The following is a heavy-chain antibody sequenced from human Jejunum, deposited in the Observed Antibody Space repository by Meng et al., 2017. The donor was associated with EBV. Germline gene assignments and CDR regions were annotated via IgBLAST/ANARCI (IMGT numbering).Heavy chain of an antibody. V-gene: IGHV1-69-2*01. CDR1: GYIFRDYY. CDR2: VDPQDDET. CDR3: ALVLRARFNYFDP. J-gene: IGHJ5*02. Sequence: EVHVIQSGAEVKKPGATVKISCKVSGYIFRDYYIHWVRQAPGAGLEWMGLVDPQDDETLYAEKFQGRVTITADTSPDTAYMELSSLRSEDTAIYYCALVLRARFNYFDPWGQGTLVTVSS. D-gene: IGHD4/OR15-4a*01.